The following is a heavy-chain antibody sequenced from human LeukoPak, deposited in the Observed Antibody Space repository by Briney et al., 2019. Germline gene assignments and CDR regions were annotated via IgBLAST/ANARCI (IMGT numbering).Heavy chain of an antibody. D-gene: IGHD2-2*01. J-gene: IGHJ4*02. Sequence: GGSLRLSCAASGFTFSSYEMNWVRQAPGKGLEWVSYISSSGSTIYYADSVKGRFTIFRDNAKNSLYLQMDSLIAEDTAVYYCARDLGDCTITSCSLDFWGQGTLVTVSS. CDR3: ARDLGDCTITSCSLDF. CDR2: ISSSGSTI. CDR1: GFTFSSYE. V-gene: IGHV3-48*03.